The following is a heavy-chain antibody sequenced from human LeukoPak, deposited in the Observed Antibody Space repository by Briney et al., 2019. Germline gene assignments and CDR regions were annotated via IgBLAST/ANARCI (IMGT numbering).Heavy chain of an antibody. CDR3: AKDLFRDYDSSGYYYGFDY. V-gene: IGHV3-23*01. CDR1: GFTFSSYA. D-gene: IGHD3-22*01. J-gene: IGHJ4*02. CDR2: ISGSGGST. Sequence: GGSLRLSCAASGFTFSSYAMSWVHQAPGKGLEWVSAISGSGGSTYYADSVKGRFTISRDNSKNTLYLQMNSLRAEDTAVYYCAKDLFRDYDSSGYYYGFDYWGQGTLVTVSS.